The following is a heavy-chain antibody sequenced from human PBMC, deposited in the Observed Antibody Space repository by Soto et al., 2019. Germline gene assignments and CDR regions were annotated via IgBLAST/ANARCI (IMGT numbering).Heavy chain of an antibody. Sequence: QVQLQESGPGLVKPSETLSLTCTVSGGSIRGFYWSWVRQPPGKGLEWIGYIYYTGSTNYNPSLRSRVTISQDTSKNQFSLKLGSVTAADTAVYYCARGQLVQGYWGQGTLITVSS. CDR3: ARGQLVQGY. CDR1: GGSIRGFY. D-gene: IGHD6-13*01. CDR2: IYYTGST. V-gene: IGHV4-59*03. J-gene: IGHJ4*02.